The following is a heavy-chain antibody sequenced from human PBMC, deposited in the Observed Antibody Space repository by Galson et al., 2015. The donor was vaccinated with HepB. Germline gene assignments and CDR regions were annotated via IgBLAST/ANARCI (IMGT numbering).Heavy chain of an antibody. D-gene: IGHD2-2*02. CDR3: ATGYCRGTSCYSILDH. V-gene: IGHV1-24*01. Sequence: SVKVSCKVSGDTLDELSVHWVRQAPGKGLQWMGGHDRDDGDTFYGENFQGRVTMTEDTSTDTAYMELRSLTSDDTAVYYCATGYCRGTSCYSILDHWGPGTLVTVSS. J-gene: IGHJ1*01. CDR1: GDTLDELS. CDR2: HDRDDGDT.